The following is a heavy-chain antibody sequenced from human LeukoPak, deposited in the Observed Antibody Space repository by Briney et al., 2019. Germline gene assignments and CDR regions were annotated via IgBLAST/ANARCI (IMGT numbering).Heavy chain of an antibody. D-gene: IGHD3-22*01. J-gene: IGHJ4*02. CDR1: GFTFTRYW. Sequence: GGSLRLSCAASGFTFTRYWMSWVRQAPGKGLEWVANIKQDGSAKYYVDSVKGRSTISRDNAKNSVYLQMNSLRAEDTAVYYCARLIRAWFDYGGQGTLVTVSS. V-gene: IGHV3-7*03. CDR3: ARLIRAWFDY. CDR2: IKQDGSAK.